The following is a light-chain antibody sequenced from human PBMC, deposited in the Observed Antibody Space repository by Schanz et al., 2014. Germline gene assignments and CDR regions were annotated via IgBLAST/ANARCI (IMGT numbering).Light chain of an antibody. CDR1: QSVSDF. V-gene: IGKV3-11*01. Sequence: EIVMTQSPATLSVSPGERATLSCRASQSVSDFLACYQQKPGQAPRLLIYDASNRATGVPARFSGSGSGTDFTLTISSLEPEDFAVYYCQQRKKWPITFGQGTRLEIK. J-gene: IGKJ5*01. CDR3: QQRKKWPIT. CDR2: DAS.